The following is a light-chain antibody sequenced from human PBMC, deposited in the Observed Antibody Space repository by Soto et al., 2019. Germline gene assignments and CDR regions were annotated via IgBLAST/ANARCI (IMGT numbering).Light chain of an antibody. J-gene: IGLJ2*01. Sequence: QSVLTQPPSASGTPGQRVTISCSGSRSNIGSNFVYWYQHLPGTAPKLLIYRNNQRPLGVPDRYSGSKSGTSASLAISGLRSEDEADYYCSAWDDSHVLFGGGTEVTVL. CDR2: RNN. CDR1: RSNIGSNF. V-gene: IGLV1-47*01. CDR3: SAWDDSHVL.